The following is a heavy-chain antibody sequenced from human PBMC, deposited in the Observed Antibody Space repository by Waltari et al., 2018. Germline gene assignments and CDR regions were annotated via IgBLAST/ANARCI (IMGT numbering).Heavy chain of an antibody. CDR1: GFSFSAYW. CDR2: IKYDGSAT. D-gene: IGHD2-2*01. J-gene: IGHJ4*02. V-gene: IGHV3-7*03. Sequence: EVQLMESGGGLVQPGGSLRLSCAASGFSFSAYWMTWVRQAPGKGLEWVAKIKYDGSATYHVDSVNGRFTISRDNAKNALYLQMNDVSAEDTAIYYCARGSTGYVRVWDCWGQGTVVTVSS. CDR3: ARGSTGYVRVWDC.